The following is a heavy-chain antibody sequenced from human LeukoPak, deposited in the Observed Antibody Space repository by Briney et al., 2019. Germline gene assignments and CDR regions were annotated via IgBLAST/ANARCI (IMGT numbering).Heavy chain of an antibody. CDR3: ARRGRAAAGTFYFDY. V-gene: IGHV4-59*01. CDR2: IYYSGST. J-gene: IGHJ4*02. Sequence: SETLSLTCTVSGGSISSYYWSWIRQPPGKGLEWIGYIYYSGSTNYNPSLKSRVTISVDTSKNQFSLKLSSVTAADTAVYYCARRGRAAAGTFYFDYWGQRTLVTVSS. CDR1: GGSISSYY. D-gene: IGHD6-13*01.